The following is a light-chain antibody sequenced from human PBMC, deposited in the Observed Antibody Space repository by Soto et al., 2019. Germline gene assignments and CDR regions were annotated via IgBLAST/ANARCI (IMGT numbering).Light chain of an antibody. Sequence: EIVMTQSPATLSVSPGERATLSCRASQSVSSNLAWYQQKPGQAPRLLIYGASTRGTGIPARFSGSGSGTEFTLTISSLQSEDFAVYYCQQYNNWRALTFGGGTKVEIK. CDR2: GAS. CDR1: QSVSSN. J-gene: IGKJ4*01. V-gene: IGKV3-15*01. CDR3: QQYNNWRALT.